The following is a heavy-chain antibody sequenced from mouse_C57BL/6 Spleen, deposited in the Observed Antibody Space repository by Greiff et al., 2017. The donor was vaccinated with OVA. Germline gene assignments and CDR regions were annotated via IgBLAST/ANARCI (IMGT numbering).Heavy chain of an antibody. Sequence: QVQLQQSGAELVRPGTSVKVSCKASGYAFTNYLIEWVKQRPGQGLEWIGVLNPGSGGTNYNEKFKGKATLTADKSSSTASMQLSSLTSEDSAVYFCASMRCDEYFDVWGTGTTVTVAS. CDR2: LNPGSGGT. CDR1: GYAFTNYL. CDR3: ASMRCDEYFDV. D-gene: IGHD2-13*01. J-gene: IGHJ1*03. V-gene: IGHV1-54*01.